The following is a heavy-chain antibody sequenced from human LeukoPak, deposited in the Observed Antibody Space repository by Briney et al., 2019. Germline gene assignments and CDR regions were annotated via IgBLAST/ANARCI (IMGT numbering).Heavy chain of an antibody. V-gene: IGHV1-24*01. D-gene: IGHD3-10*01. CDR2: FDPEDGET. J-gene: IGHJ5*02. Sequence: ASVKVSCKVSGYTLTELSMHWVRQAPGKGLEWMGGFDPEDGETIYAQKFQGRVTMTEDTSTATAYMELNSLRSDDTAVYYCAPTGSYPPYNWFDPWGQGTLVTVSS. CDR1: GYTLTELS. CDR3: APTGSYPPYNWFDP.